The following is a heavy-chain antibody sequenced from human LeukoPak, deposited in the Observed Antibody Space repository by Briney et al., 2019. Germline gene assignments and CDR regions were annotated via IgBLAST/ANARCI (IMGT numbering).Heavy chain of an antibody. CDR1: GFTFDDYA. Sequence: GGSLRLSCAASGFTFDDYAMHWVRQAPGKGLEWVSGISWNSGSIGYADSVKGRFTISRDNAKNSLYLQMNSLRAEDTALYYCAKNSGSYLFGAFDYWGQGTLVTVSS. D-gene: IGHD1-26*01. CDR3: AKNSGSYLFGAFDY. V-gene: IGHV3-9*01. J-gene: IGHJ4*02. CDR2: ISWNSGSI.